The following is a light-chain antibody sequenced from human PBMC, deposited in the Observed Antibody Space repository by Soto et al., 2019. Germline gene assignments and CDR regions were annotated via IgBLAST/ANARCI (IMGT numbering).Light chain of an antibody. V-gene: IGLV2-23*01. Sequence: QSALTQPASVSGSPGQSITISCTGTSSDVGSYNLVSWFQQLPGKVPKLIIYEGTKRPSGVSDRFSGSKSGYTASLTISGLQAEDAADYYCFAYAGNSVYVFGTGTTVPV. CDR1: SSDVGSYNL. J-gene: IGLJ1*01. CDR3: FAYAGNSVYV. CDR2: EGT.